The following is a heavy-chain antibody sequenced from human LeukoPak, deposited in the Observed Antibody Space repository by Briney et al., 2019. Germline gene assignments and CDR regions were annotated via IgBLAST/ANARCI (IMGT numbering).Heavy chain of an antibody. J-gene: IGHJ4*02. CDR1: GFTFSSYG. V-gene: IGHV3-30*02. D-gene: IGHD3-22*01. CDR2: IRYDGSNK. CDR3: ARYYDSSGYYGRDLDY. Sequence: GGSLRLSCAASGFTFSSYGMHWVRQAPGKGLEWVAFIRYDGSNKYYADSVKGRFTISRDNSKNTLYLQMNSLRAEDTAVYYCARYYDSSGYYGRDLDYWGQGTLVTVSS.